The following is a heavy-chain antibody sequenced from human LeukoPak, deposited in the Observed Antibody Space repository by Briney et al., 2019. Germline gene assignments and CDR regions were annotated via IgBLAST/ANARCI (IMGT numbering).Heavy chain of an antibody. CDR1: GYSISSGYY. J-gene: IGHJ4*02. CDR3: ARARRGYSYEPFDY. D-gene: IGHD5-18*01. CDR2: IYHSRST. V-gene: IGHV4-38-2*01. Sequence: KPSETPSLTCAVSGYSISSGYYWGWIRPPPGRGLEWIGSIYHSRSTYYNPSLKSRVTISVDTSKNQFSLRLSSVTAADTAVYYCARARRGYSYEPFDYWGQGTLVTVSS.